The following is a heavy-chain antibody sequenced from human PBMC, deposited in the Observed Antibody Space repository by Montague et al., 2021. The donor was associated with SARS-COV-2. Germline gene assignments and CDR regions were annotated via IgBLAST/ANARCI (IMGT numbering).Heavy chain of an antibody. CDR1: GFTFRNYA. J-gene: IGHJ4*02. D-gene: IGHD5-24*01. Sequence: LSLSLSASGFTFRNYAMIWVRQAPGKGLEWVSGISGSADITYYADSVKGRFTISRDNSKNTLYLQMSGLRAGDTAVYYCAKDREVATGGLYYFDYWGQGTLVTVSS. CDR3: AKDREVATGGLYYFDY. CDR2: ISGSADIT. V-gene: IGHV3-23*01.